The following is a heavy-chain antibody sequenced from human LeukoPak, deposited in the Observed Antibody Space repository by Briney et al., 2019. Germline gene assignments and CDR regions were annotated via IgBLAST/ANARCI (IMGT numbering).Heavy chain of an antibody. CDR2: ISGSSSPI. J-gene: IGHJ4*02. Sequence: GGSLRLSCAASGFTFGDYTMNWVRQAPGKGLEWVSYISGSSSPIYYADSVKGRFTISRDNAKNSLYLQMNSLRAEDTAVYFCARDRLGLDYWGQGTLVTVSS. CDR3: ARDRLGLDY. V-gene: IGHV3-48*01. CDR1: GFTFGDYT. D-gene: IGHD3-16*01.